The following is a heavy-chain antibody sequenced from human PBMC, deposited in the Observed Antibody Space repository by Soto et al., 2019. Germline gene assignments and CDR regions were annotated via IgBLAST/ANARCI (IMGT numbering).Heavy chain of an antibody. Sequence: GGSLRLSCTASGFTFFTYAMTWVRQAPGKGLEWVSSITDTGVSTYYADSVKGRFTISRDNSKNTLYLQMNSLRTDDSAIYYCAKDTPVVMFLFDSWGRGTLVTASS. CDR3: AKDTPVVMFLFDS. J-gene: IGHJ4*02. V-gene: IGHV3-23*01. D-gene: IGHD2-15*01. CDR1: GFTFFTYA. CDR2: ITDTGVST.